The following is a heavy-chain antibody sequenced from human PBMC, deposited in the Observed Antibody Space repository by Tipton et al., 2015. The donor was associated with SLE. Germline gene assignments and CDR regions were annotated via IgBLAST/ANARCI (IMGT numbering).Heavy chain of an antibody. V-gene: IGHV4-4*08. Sequence: TLSLTCTVSGDSISTYYWSWIRQTPGKGLEWIGYIYNIGGTNYNPSLMGRVSMSMDTSKNQFFLKLNSVTAADTAIYYCARLIGYDSGWDANWFDPWGQGTLVTVSS. CDR1: GDSISTYY. D-gene: IGHD6-19*01. CDR2: IYNIGGT. CDR3: ARLIGYDSGWDANWFDP. J-gene: IGHJ5*01.